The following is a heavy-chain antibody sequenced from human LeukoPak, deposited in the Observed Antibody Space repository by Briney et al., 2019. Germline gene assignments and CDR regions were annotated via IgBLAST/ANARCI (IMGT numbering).Heavy chain of an antibody. V-gene: IGHV5-51*01. J-gene: IGHJ3*02. CDR2: IYPGDSDT. CDR3: ARQSVPAAMSPDAFDI. CDR1: GYRFTIYW. Sequence: LGEPLKISCTGSGYRFTIYWISWVRQMPGQGLEWMGIIYPGDSDTRYSPSFQGQVTISADKSISTAYLQCSSLRASDTAMYYCARQSVPAAMSPDAFDIWGQGTMVTVSS. D-gene: IGHD2-2*01.